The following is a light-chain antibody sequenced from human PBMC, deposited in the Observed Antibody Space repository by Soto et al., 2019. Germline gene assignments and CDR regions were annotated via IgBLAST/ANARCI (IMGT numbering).Light chain of an antibody. V-gene: IGKV3-20*01. Sequence: EIVLTQSPGTLSLSPGDRATLSCEASQSVNNNYLAWYQHKPDQAPRLLIFGASSRATGIPDRFSGSGSGTAFTLIISRLENEHFTVYYCQPYDTFLSYTFGGGNKVETK. CDR1: QSVNNNY. CDR2: GAS. CDR3: QPYDTFLSYT. J-gene: IGKJ4*01.